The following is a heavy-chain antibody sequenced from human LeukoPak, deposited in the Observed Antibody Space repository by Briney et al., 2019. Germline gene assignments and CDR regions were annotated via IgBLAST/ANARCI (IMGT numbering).Heavy chain of an antibody. D-gene: IGHD2-2*01. CDR3: ASQDYARFDP. V-gene: IGHV3-7*01. Sequence: QPGGSLRLSCAASGFTFSSYWMSWGRQAPGKGLEWVANIKQDGSEKYYVDSVKGRFTISRDNAKNSLFLQMNSLRVEDTAVYYCASQDYARFDPWGQGTLVTVSS. CDR1: GFTFSSYW. CDR2: IKQDGSEK. J-gene: IGHJ5*02.